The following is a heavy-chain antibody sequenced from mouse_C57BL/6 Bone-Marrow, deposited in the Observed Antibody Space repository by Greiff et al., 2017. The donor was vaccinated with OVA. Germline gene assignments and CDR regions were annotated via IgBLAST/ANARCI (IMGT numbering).Heavy chain of an antibody. D-gene: IGHD1-1*01. CDR3: ARHGEYYGSSFWFAY. CDR2: ISNGGGST. Sequence: EVQRVESGGGLVQPGGSLKLSCAASGFTFSDYYMYWVRQTPEKRLEWVAYISNGGGSTYYPDTVKGRFTISRDNAKNTLYLQMSRLKSEDTAMYYCARHGEYYGSSFWFAYWGQGTLVTVSA. V-gene: IGHV5-12*01. CDR1: GFTFSDYY. J-gene: IGHJ3*01.